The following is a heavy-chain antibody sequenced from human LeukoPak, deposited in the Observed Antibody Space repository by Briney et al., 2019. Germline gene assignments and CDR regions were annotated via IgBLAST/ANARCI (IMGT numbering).Heavy chain of an antibody. D-gene: IGHD3-10*01. CDR1: GDPIRTYY. Sequence: SETLSLTCTVSGDPIRTYYWSWIRQPPGKGLEWIGYIYYRVTSDYNPSLKSRVYMSVDMSRRQISLKLSSVTAADTAVYYCARDVYYYGSGSYFLDYWGQGTLVTVSS. CDR2: IYYRVTS. CDR3: ARDVYYYGSGSYFLDY. V-gene: IGHV4-59*13. J-gene: IGHJ4*02.